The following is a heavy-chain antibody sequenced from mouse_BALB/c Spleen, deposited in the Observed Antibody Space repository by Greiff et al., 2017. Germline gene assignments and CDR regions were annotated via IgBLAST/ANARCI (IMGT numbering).Heavy chain of an antibody. V-gene: IGHV5-9*03. D-gene: IGHD2-12*01. CDR2: ISSGGGNT. CDR1: GFTFSSYT. J-gene: IGHJ3*01. Sequence: DVQLVESGGGLVKPGGSLKLSCAASGFTFSSYTMSWVRQTPEKRLEWVATISSGGGNTYYPDSVKGRFTISRDNAKNNLYLQMSSLRSEDTALYYCARLRRAWFAYWGQGTLVTVSA. CDR3: ARLRRAWFAY.